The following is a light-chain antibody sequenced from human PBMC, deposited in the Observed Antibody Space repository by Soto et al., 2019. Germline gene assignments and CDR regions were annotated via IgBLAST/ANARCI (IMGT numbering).Light chain of an antibody. J-gene: IGLJ2*01. V-gene: IGLV2-8*01. Sequence: QSALTPPPSASGSPGQSVTISCTGTSSDVGGYNYVSWYQQHPGRAPKLMIYEVNKRPSGVPDRFSGSKSGNTASLTVSGLQAEDEADYYCSSYAGSNNLGVFGGGTKLTVL. CDR1: SSDVGGYNY. CDR2: EVN. CDR3: SSYAGSNNLGV.